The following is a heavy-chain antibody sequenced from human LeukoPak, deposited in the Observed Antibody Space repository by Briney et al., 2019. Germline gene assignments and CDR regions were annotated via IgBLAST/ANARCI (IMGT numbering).Heavy chain of an antibody. CDR1: GGSFSGYY. Sequence: PSETLSLTCAVYGGSFSGYYWSWIRQPPGKGLEWIGEINHNGSTNYNPSLKSRVTISVDTSKNQFSLKLSSVTAADTAVYYCARASITMVRGVRYFDYWGQGTLVTVSS. D-gene: IGHD3-10*01. CDR3: ARASITMVRGVRYFDY. CDR2: INHNGST. V-gene: IGHV4-34*01. J-gene: IGHJ4*02.